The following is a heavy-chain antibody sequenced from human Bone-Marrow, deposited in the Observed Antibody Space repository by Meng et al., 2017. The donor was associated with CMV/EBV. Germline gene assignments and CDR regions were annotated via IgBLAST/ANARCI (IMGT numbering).Heavy chain of an antibody. CDR2: IYSGGST. CDR1: GFSFSNYG. D-gene: IGHD6-19*01. Sequence: GESLKISCAASGFSFSNYGMSWVRQAPGKGLEWVSVIYSGGSTYYAESVKGRFTISRDNSRNTLYLQMNSLRAEDTAVYFCARIAAVAGTRGAFDIWGQGTIVTVSS. CDR3: ARIAAVAGTRGAFDI. V-gene: IGHV3-66*02. J-gene: IGHJ3*02.